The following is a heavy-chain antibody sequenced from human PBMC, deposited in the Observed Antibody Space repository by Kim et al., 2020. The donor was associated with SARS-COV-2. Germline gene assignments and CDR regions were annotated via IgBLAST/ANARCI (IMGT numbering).Heavy chain of an antibody. J-gene: IGHJ4*02. D-gene: IGHD3-16*02. Sequence: ASVKVSCKSSGYTFTNNAISWVRQAPGQGLEWMGWINTDTGNPTYAQAFTRRVVISVDTSVTTAYLQLSSLEAEDTALYYCARVICGFYRYADYWGQGTL. CDR3: ARVICGFYRYADY. V-gene: IGHV7-4-1*02. CDR1: GYTFTNNA. CDR2: INTDTGNP.